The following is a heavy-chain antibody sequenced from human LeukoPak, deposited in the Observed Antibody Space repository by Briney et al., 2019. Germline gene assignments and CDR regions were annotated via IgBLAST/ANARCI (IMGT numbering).Heavy chain of an antibody. CDR2: INPNSGGT. CDR3: ASRPDQHLLYYFDY. Sequence: GASVKVSRKASGYAFTGYYMHWVRQAPGQGLEWMGWINPNSGGTKYAQKFQGRVTMTSDASISTAYMELSSLRSDDTAVYYCASRPDQHLLYYFDYWGQGALVTVSS. CDR1: GYAFTGYY. D-gene: IGHD2-15*01. J-gene: IGHJ4*02. V-gene: IGHV1-2*02.